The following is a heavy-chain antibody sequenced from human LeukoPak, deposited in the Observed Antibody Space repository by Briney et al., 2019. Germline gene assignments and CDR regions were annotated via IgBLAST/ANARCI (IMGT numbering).Heavy chain of an antibody. D-gene: IGHD5-18*01. Sequence: PGGSLRLSCAASGFTFSNYAMGWVRQAPGKGLEWVSVISGGGDNTYYADSVKGRFTISRDKSMNTLYLQMNSLRAEDTAVYYCAKRIQLWTTYFDYWGQGTLVTVSS. J-gene: IGHJ4*02. CDR1: GFTFSNYA. CDR3: AKRIQLWTTYFDY. CDR2: ISGGGDNT. V-gene: IGHV3-23*01.